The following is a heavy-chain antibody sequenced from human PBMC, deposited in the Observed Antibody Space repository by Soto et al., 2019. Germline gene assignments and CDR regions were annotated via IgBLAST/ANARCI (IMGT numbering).Heavy chain of an antibody. Sequence: QVQLQESGPGLVKPSQTLSLTCTVSGGSISSGGYYWSWIRQHPGKGREGIGYIYYSGSTYYNPSLKSRVTISVDTSKNQFSLKLSSVTAADTAVYYCARVIVGLLWFGELVGNWFDPWGQGTLVTVSS. CDR2: IYYSGST. CDR3: ARVIVGLLWFGELVGNWFDP. D-gene: IGHD3-10*01. CDR1: GGSISSGGYY. J-gene: IGHJ5*02. V-gene: IGHV4-31*03.